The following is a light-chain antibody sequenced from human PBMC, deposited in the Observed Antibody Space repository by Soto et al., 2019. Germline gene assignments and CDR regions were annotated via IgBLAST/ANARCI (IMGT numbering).Light chain of an antibody. V-gene: IGKV3-11*01. CDR2: HAS. J-gene: IGKJ4*01. CDR1: QSVSTH. Sequence: EIVLTQSPATLSLSPGERATLSCRASQSVSTHVLWYQQKPGQAPRLLVYHASPRATGVPARFSGSGSGTDFTLTISSLEPEDFAVYYCQQRSTWPLTFGGGTNVEI. CDR3: QQRSTWPLT.